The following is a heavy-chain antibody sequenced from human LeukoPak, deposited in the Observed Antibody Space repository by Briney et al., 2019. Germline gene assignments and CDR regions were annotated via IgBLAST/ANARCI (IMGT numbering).Heavy chain of an antibody. J-gene: IGHJ4*01. Sequence: GGSLRLSCAASGFGFSDSAMHWVRQASGKGLEWVGRIRSKANSYATTYAASVKGRFTVSRDDSKNTAYLQMNSLKTEDTAVYYCAGDYIWGRLFWGQGTLVTVSS. D-gene: IGHD3-16*01. CDR1: GFGFSDSA. CDR3: AGDYIWGRLF. CDR2: IRSKANSYAT. V-gene: IGHV3-73*01.